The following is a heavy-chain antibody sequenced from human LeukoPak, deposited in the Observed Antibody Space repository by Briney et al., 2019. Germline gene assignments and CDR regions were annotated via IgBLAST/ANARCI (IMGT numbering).Heavy chain of an antibody. J-gene: IGHJ4*02. Sequence: PGGSLRLSCAASGFTFSSYSMNWVRQAPGKGLEWVSSISSSSSCIFYADSVKGRFTISRDNAKNSLYLQMNSLRAEDTAVYYCASGYSSSWATFDYWGQGTLVTVSS. V-gene: IGHV3-21*01. D-gene: IGHD6-13*01. CDR2: ISSSSSCI. CDR3: ASGYSSSWATFDY. CDR1: GFTFSSYS.